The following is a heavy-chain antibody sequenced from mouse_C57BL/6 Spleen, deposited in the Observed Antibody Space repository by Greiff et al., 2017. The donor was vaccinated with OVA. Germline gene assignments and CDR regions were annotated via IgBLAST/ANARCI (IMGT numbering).Heavy chain of an antibody. J-gene: IGHJ2*01. CDR3: ARGSSGYVGDY. CDR2: ISYDGSN. CDR1: GYSITSGYY. V-gene: IGHV3-6*01. D-gene: IGHD3-2*02. Sequence: LVESGPGLVKPSQSLSLTCSVTGYSITSGYYWHWIRQFPGNKLEWMGYISYDGSNNYNPSLKNRISITRDTSKNQFFLKLNSVTTEDTATYYCARGSSGYVGDYWGQGTTLTVSS.